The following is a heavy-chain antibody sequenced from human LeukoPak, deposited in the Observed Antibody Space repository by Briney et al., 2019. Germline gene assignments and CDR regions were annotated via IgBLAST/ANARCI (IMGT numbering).Heavy chain of an antibody. Sequence: VASVKVSCKASGGTFSSYAISWVRQAPGQGLEWMGGIIPIFGTANYAQKFQGRVTITTDESTSTAYMELSSLRSEDTAVYYCAGSYDSSGLIDYWGQGTLVTVSS. J-gene: IGHJ4*02. V-gene: IGHV1-69*05. CDR2: IIPIFGTA. CDR1: GGTFSSYA. D-gene: IGHD3-22*01. CDR3: AGSYDSSGLIDY.